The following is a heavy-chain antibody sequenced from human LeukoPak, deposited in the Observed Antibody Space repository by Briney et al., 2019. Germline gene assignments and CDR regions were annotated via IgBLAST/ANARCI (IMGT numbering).Heavy chain of an antibody. Sequence: PSETLSLTCTVSGGSISSSSYFWGWIRQPPGKGLEWIGSIYYSGSTYYNPSLKSRVTISVDTSKNQFSLKLSSVTAADTAVYYCARDGGGYSYGHDYWGQGTLVTVSS. CDR1: GGSISSSSYF. D-gene: IGHD5-18*01. J-gene: IGHJ4*02. V-gene: IGHV4-39*07. CDR2: IYYSGST. CDR3: ARDGGGYSYGHDY.